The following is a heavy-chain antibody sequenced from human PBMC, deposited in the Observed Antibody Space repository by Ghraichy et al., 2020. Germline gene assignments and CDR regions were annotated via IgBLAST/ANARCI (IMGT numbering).Heavy chain of an antibody. CDR3: AKVSYHGSGPYFDY. V-gene: IGHV3-23*01. CDR1: GFTFSNYA. Sequence: GGSLRLSCAASGFTFSNYAMSWVRQAPGKGLEWVSDISGSTYTTHYADSVKGRFAISRDNSKNTLFLRMNSLRAEDTAVYYCAKVSYHGSGPYFDYWGQGTLVTVSS. J-gene: IGHJ4*02. CDR2: ISGSTYTT. D-gene: IGHD3-22*01.